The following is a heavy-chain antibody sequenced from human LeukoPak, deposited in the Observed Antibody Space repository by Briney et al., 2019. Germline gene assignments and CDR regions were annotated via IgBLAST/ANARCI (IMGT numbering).Heavy chain of an antibody. J-gene: IGHJ4*02. Sequence: ASVKVSCKASGYTFTDYYMHWVRQAPGQGLEWMGWINPNSGGTNYAQKLQGRVTMTTDTSTSTAYMELRSLRSDDTAVYYCARGRSSSWTDYWGQGTLVTVSS. D-gene: IGHD6-13*01. CDR1: GYTFTDYY. V-gene: IGHV1-2*02. CDR2: INPNSGGT. CDR3: ARGRSSSWTDY.